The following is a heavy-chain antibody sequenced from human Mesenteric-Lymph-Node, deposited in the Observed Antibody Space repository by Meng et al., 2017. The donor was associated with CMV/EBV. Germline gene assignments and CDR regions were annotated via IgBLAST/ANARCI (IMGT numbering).Heavy chain of an antibody. CDR3: ARDGQLDY. CDR1: GITFGSYG. Sequence: GESLKISCAASGITFGSYGMTWVRQAPGKGLEWVSVISASGGSTYYADSVKGRFTISRDNSKNTMNLQMNSLRPEDTGLYYCARDGQLDYWGRGTLVTVSS. D-gene: IGHD1-1*01. CDR2: ISASGGST. V-gene: IGHV3-23*01. J-gene: IGHJ4*02.